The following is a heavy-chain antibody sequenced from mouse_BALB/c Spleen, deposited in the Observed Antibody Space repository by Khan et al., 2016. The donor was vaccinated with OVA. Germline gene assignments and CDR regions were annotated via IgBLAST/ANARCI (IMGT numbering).Heavy chain of an antibody. CDR2: ISGDTSTI. Sequence: EVKLVESGGGLVQPGGSRKLSCAASGFTFSNYGMHWVRQAPEKGLEWVAFISGDTSTIYYADTVKGRFTISRDNPKNTLFLQMTSLMSEDTARYYCATSYFYGYYFDYWGPGTTLTVSS. CDR1: GFTFSNYG. CDR3: ATSYFYGYYFDY. D-gene: IGHD1-1*01. J-gene: IGHJ2*01. V-gene: IGHV5-17*02.